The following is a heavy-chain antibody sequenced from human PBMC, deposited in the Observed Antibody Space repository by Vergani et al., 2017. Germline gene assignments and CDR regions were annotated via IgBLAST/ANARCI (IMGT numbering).Heavy chain of an antibody. D-gene: IGHD3-3*01. CDR2: IYSGGST. Sequence: EVQLVGSGGGLVQPGGSLRLSCAASGFTVSSNYMSWVRQAPGKGLEWVSVIYSGGSTYYADSVKGRFTISRDNSKNTLYLQMNSLRAEDTAVYYCARGTYYDFWSGYYSYFDYWGQGTLVTVSS. CDR3: ARGTYYDFWSGYYSYFDY. J-gene: IGHJ4*02. V-gene: IGHV3-66*02. CDR1: GFTVSSNY.